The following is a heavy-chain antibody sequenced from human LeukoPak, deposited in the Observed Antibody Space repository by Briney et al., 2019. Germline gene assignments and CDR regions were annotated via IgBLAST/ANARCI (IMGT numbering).Heavy chain of an antibody. CDR1: GGTFSSYA. CDR2: IVPIFGTA. CDR3: ARARSPSSGYLLRDHNWFDP. J-gene: IGHJ5*02. Sequence: SVKVSCKASGGTFSSYAISWVRQAPGQGLEWMGGIVPIFGTANYAQKFQGRVTITTDESTSTAYMELSSLRSEDTAVYYCARARSPSSGYLLRDHNWFDPWGQGTLVTVSS. D-gene: IGHD3-22*01. V-gene: IGHV1-69*05.